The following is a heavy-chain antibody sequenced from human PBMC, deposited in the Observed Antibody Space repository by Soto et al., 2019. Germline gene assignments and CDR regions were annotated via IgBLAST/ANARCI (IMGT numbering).Heavy chain of an antibody. J-gene: IGHJ4*02. Sequence: QVQLVESGGGVVQPGRSLRLSCAASGFTFSNYGMHWVRQAPGKGLEWVAVIWYDGTNKYYADSVKGRFTISRDNSENTLYLQMHSLRAEDTAVYYCARTDYFGSGSRHFDDWGQGTLVTVSS. D-gene: IGHD3-10*01. V-gene: IGHV3-33*01. CDR1: GFTFSNYG. CDR3: ARTDYFGSGSRHFDD. CDR2: IWYDGTNK.